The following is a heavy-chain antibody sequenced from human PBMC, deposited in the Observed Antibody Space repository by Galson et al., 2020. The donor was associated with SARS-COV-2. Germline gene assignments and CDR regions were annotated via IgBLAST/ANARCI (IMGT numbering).Heavy chain of an antibody. V-gene: IGHV3-30*03. CDR3: ARDDSMLRDAFDI. CDR2: ISYDGSNK. J-gene: IGHJ3*02. D-gene: IGHD3-22*01. Sequence: QAGGSLRLSCAASGFTFSSYGMPWVRQAPGKGLEWVAVISYDGSNKYYADSVKGRFTISRDNSKNTLYLQMNSLRAEDTAVYYCARDDSMLRDAFDIWGQGTMVTVSS. CDR1: GFTFSSYG.